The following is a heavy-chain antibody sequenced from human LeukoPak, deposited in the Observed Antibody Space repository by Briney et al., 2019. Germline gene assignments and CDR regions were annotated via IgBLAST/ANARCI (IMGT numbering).Heavy chain of an antibody. CDR3: AKHAEDIVLMVYAPMDV. CDR1: GFTFSSYA. J-gene: IGHJ6*04. V-gene: IGHV3-23*01. D-gene: IGHD2-8*01. CDR2: ISSSGGST. Sequence: PGGSLRLSCAASGFTFSSYAMSWVRQAPGKGLEWVSAISSSGGSTYYADSVKGRFTISRDNSKNTLYLQMNSLRAEDTAVYYCAKHAEDIVLMVYAPMDVWGKGTTVTVSS.